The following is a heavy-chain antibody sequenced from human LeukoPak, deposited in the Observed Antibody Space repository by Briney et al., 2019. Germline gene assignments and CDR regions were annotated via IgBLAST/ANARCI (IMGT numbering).Heavy chain of an antibody. Sequence: SETLSLTCTVSGGSIGSYYWSWVRQPPGKGLEWIGYIYYSGNTNYNPSLKSRVTISVDNSKNQVSLKLRSVTAADTAVYYCARVVSQWPSWFDPWGQGTLVTVSS. V-gene: IGHV4-59*01. CDR3: ARVVSQWPSWFDP. CDR2: IYYSGNT. D-gene: IGHD6-19*01. J-gene: IGHJ5*02. CDR1: GGSIGSYY.